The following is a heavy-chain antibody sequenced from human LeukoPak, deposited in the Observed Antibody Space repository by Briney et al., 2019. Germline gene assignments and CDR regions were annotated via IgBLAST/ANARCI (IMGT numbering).Heavy chain of an antibody. CDR3: ARDQYYDSSGYFDY. J-gene: IGHJ4*02. D-gene: IGHD3-22*01. CDR2: ISYDGGNK. V-gene: IGHV3-30-3*01. CDR1: GFTFSSYA. Sequence: GGSLRLSCAASGFTFSSYAMHWVRQAPGKGLEWVAVISYDGGNKYYADSVKGRFTISRDNSKNTLYLQMNSLRAEDTAVYYCARDQYYDSSGYFDYWGQGTLVTVSS.